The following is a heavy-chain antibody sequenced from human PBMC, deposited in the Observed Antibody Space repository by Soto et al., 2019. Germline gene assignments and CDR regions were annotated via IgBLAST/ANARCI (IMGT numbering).Heavy chain of an antibody. CDR3: ARLRYNSGWAFDY. CDR2: TRNKANSYTT. D-gene: IGHD6-19*01. CDR1: GFTLSDHY. Sequence: EVQLVESGGGLVQPGGSLRLSCAASGFTLSDHYVDWVRQAPGRGLEWVGRTRNKANSYTTEYAASAKGRFTISRDDSENSLYLQMNSLKTEDTAVYYCARLRYNSGWAFDYWGQGTLVTVS. J-gene: IGHJ4*02. V-gene: IGHV3-72*01.